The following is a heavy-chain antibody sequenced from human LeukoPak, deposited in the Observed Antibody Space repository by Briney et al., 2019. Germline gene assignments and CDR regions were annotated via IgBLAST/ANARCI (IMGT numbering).Heavy chain of an antibody. CDR1: GGSISSYY. CDR3: ARDHGGYYIGWFDP. V-gene: IGHV4-4*07. D-gene: IGHD3-3*01. J-gene: IGHJ5*02. CDR2: IYTSGST. Sequence: SETLSLTYTVSGGSISSYYWSWIRQPPGKGLEWIGRIYTSGSTNYNPSLKSRVAMSVDTSKNQFSLKLSSVTAADTAVYYCARDHGGYYIGWFDPWGQGTLVTVSS.